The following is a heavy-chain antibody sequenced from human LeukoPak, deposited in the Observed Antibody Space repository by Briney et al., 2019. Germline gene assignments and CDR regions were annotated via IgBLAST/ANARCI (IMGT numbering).Heavy chain of an antibody. Sequence: GGSLRLSCAASGFTFSSYGMHWVRQAPGKGLEWVAVISYDGSNKYHADSVKGRFTISRDNSKNTLYLQMNSLRAEDTAVYYCAKDPTRGVVVPAAMGVHPNWFDPWGQGTLVTVSS. D-gene: IGHD2-2*01. J-gene: IGHJ5*02. CDR2: ISYDGSNK. V-gene: IGHV3-30*18. CDR3: AKDPTRGVVVPAAMGVHPNWFDP. CDR1: GFTFSSYG.